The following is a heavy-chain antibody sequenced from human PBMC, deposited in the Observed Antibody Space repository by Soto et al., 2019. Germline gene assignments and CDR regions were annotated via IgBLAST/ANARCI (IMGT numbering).Heavy chain of an antibody. CDR3: TKDGPSWGRDFDC. D-gene: IGHD7-27*01. V-gene: IGHV3-33*06. CDR1: GFAFSTYG. CDR2: IWYDGSNK. Sequence: QVQLVESGGGVVQPGRSLRLSCAASGFAFSTYGMHWVRQAPGKGLEWVAVIWYDGSNKYYADFMKGRFTISRDNSKNTLYLQIERLRPEDTAVYYCTKDGPSWGRDFDCWGQGTLVTVSS. J-gene: IGHJ4*02.